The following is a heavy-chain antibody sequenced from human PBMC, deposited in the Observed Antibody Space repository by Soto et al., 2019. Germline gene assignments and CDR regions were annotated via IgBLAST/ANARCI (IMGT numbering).Heavy chain of an antibody. V-gene: IGHV4-34*01. CDR2: INHSGST. D-gene: IGHD4-4*01. CDR1: GGSFSGYY. J-gene: IGHJ6*03. Sequence: SETLSLSCAVYGGSFSGYYWSWIRQPPGKGLEWIGEINHSGSTNYNPSLKSRVTISVDTSKNQFSLKLSSVTAADTAVYYCARARRDTVTTIYYYYYYMDVWGKGTTVTVSS. CDR3: ARARRDTVTTIYYYYYYMDV.